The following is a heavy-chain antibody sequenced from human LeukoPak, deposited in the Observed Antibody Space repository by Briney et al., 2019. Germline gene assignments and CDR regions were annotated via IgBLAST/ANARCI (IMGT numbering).Heavy chain of an antibody. Sequence: SETLSLTCTVSGGSISSGGYYWSWIRQPPGKGLEWIGYIYHSGSTYYNPSLKSRVTISVDRSKNQFSLKLSSVTAADTAVYYCARDKASDAFDIWGQGTMVTVSS. J-gene: IGHJ3*02. CDR3: ARDKASDAFDI. V-gene: IGHV4-30-2*01. CDR1: GGSISSGGYY. CDR2: IYHSGST.